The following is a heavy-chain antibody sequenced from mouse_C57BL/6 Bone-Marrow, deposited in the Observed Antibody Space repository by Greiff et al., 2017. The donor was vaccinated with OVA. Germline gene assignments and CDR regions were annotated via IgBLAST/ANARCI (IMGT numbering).Heavy chain of an antibody. D-gene: IGHD1-1*01. CDR3: TTCSSYHYYAMDY. Sequence: EVQLVESGAELVRPGASVKLSCTASGFNIKDDYMHWVKQRPEQGLEWIGWIDPENGDTEYASKFQGKATITADTSSNTAYLQLSSLTSEDTAVYYCTTCSSYHYYAMDYWGQGTSVTVSS. J-gene: IGHJ4*01. CDR2: IDPENGDT. V-gene: IGHV14-4*01. CDR1: GFNIKDDY.